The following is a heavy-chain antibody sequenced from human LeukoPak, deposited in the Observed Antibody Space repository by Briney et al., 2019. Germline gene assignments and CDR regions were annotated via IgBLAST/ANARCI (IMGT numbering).Heavy chain of an antibody. CDR1: GGSISSYY. CDR3: ARIGDIVVVPAPDYYMDV. Sequence: PSETLSLTCTVSGGSISSYYWSWIRQPPGKGLEWIGYIYYSGSTNYNPSLKSRVTISVDTSKNQFSLKLSSVTAADTAVYYCARIGDIVVVPAPDYYMDVWGKGTTVTVSS. CDR2: IYYSGST. J-gene: IGHJ6*03. V-gene: IGHV4-59*01. D-gene: IGHD2-2*01.